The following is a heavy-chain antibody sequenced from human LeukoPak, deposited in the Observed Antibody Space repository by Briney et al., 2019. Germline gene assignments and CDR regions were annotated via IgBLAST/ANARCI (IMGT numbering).Heavy chain of an antibody. CDR2: IRDDSDAT. V-gene: IGHV3-48*01. D-gene: IGHD3-16*01. CDR3: VRDLNWAFDY. J-gene: IGHJ4*02. CDR1: GFTFNKYS. Sequence: GGSLRLSCAASGFTFNKYSMNWVRQAPGKGLEWISNIRDDSDATTYADSVKGRFTISRDNAKNSLYLQINSLRAEDTAVYYCVRDLNWAFDYWGQGTLVTVSS.